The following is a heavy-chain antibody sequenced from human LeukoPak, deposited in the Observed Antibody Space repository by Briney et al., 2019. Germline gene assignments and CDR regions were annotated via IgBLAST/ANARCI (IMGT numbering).Heavy chain of an antibody. CDR2: INHSGST. Sequence: PGGSLRLSCAASGFTFSSYAMSWVRQPPGKGLEWIGEINHSGSTNYNPSLKSRVTISVDTSKNQFSLKLSSVTAADTAVYYCAKGRRRFDYWGQGTLVTVSS. CDR3: AKGRRRFDY. CDR1: GFTFSSYA. V-gene: IGHV4-34*01. J-gene: IGHJ4*02.